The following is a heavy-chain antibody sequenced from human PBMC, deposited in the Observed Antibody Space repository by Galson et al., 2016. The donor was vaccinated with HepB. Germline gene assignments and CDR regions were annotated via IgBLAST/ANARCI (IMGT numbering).Heavy chain of an antibody. V-gene: IGHV1-2*02. CDR2: MNPNNGAT. Sequence: SVKVSCKASGYTFTGYSMHWVRQAPGQGLEWMGWMNPNNGATKYARKFQGRVTMTSDTSISTAYMELSRLRSDDTAVYYCARGEAPPPGYCSGGSCYLGYWGQGTLVTVSS. D-gene: IGHD2-15*01. J-gene: IGHJ4*02. CDR1: GYTFTGYS. CDR3: ARGEAPPPGYCSGGSCYLGY.